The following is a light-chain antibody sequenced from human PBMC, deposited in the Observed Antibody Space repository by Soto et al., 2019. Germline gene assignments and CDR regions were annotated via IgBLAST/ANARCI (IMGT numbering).Light chain of an antibody. V-gene: IGKV3-20*01. Sequence: EIVLTQSPGTLSLSPGERATLSCRASQSVSSNNLAWYQQKPGQAPRLLIYGASKRATGIPDRFSGSGSGTDFTLTISRLEPEDFAVYYCQHCGSSPIFTFGPGTKVDIK. CDR1: QSVSSNN. CDR3: QHCGSSPIFT. J-gene: IGKJ3*01. CDR2: GAS.